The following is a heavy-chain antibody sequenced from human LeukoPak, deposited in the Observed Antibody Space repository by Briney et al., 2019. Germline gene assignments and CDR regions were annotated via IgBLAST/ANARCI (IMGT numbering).Heavy chain of an antibody. J-gene: IGHJ6*04. CDR3: ARASLRYFDWLLGTGMDV. V-gene: IGHV3-48*03. Sequence: GGSLRLSCAASGFTFSSYEMNWVRQAPGKGLEWVSYISSSGSTMYYADSVKGRFTISRDSAKNSLCLQMNSLRAEDTAVYYCARASLRYFDWLLGTGMDVWGKGTTVTVSS. CDR2: ISSSGSTM. CDR1: GFTFSSYE. D-gene: IGHD3-9*01.